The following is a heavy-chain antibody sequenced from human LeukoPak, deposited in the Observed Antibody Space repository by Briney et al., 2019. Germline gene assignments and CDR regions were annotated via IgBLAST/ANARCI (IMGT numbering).Heavy chain of an antibody. D-gene: IGHD4-23*01. Sequence: GGSLRLSCAASGLIFSNYAMTWVRQAPGKGLEWVSGLSGSGETTYSADTVKGRFTISRDNSKNTLYLQMSSLRADDTAVYYCAKPLDYGGSLWGFDYWGQGTLVTVSS. CDR1: GLIFSNYA. CDR3: AKPLDYGGSLWGFDY. J-gene: IGHJ4*02. CDR2: LSGSGETT. V-gene: IGHV3-23*01.